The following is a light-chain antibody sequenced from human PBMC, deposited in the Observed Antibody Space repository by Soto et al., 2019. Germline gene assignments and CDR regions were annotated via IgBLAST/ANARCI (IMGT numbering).Light chain of an antibody. J-gene: IGKJ2*01. Sequence: VLTQSPLSLPVTPGEPASISCRSRQSLLRSNGYVYLDWYLQKPGQSPQLLIYLGANRASGVPDRFSGSVSGTDFTLTISEVEAEDFGVYYCMQALQTPRTFGQGTKLEIK. V-gene: IGKV2-28*01. CDR1: QSLLRSNGYVY. CDR3: MQALQTPRT. CDR2: LGA.